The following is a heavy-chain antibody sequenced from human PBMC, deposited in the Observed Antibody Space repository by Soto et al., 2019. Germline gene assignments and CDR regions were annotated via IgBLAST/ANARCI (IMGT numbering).Heavy chain of an antibody. CDR2: ISGSGVST. V-gene: IGHV3-23*01. D-gene: IGHD1-26*01. Sequence: EVQLLESGGGLVQPGGSLRLSCAASGFTFSSYAKNWVRQAPGTGLEWVSTISGSGVSTYYADSVNGRFTISRDNSKNTLYLQMNSLRAEDTAVYYCAKERQGSYFSYWGQVTLVTVSS. J-gene: IGHJ4*02. CDR3: AKERQGSYFSY. CDR1: GFTFSSYA.